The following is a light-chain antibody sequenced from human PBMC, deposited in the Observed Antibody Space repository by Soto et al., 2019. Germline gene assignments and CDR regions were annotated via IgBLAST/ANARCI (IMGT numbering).Light chain of an antibody. J-gene: IGLJ2*01. Sequence: QSVLTQPASVSGSPGQSIAISCTGTSSDVVTYKYVSWYQQHPGKAPKLMIYEVSTRPSGVSDRFSGSKSGNTASLTISGLRPEDEAYYYCCSYAGSTTRVVFGGGTKLTVL. CDR3: CSYAGSTTRVV. V-gene: IGLV2-14*01. CDR2: EVS. CDR1: SSDVVTYKY.